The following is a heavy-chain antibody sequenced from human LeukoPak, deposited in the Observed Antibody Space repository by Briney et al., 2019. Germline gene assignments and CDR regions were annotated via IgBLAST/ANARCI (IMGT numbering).Heavy chain of an antibody. D-gene: IGHD2-2*01. CDR1: GGSFSGYY. Sequence: PSETLSLTSAVYGGSFSGYYWSWIRQPPGKGLEWIGEINHSGSTNYNPSLKSRVTISVDTSKNQFSLKLSSVTAADTAVYYCARGVGKYQLLATDYWGQGTLVTVSS. CDR2: INHSGST. V-gene: IGHV4-34*01. CDR3: ARGVGKYQLLATDY. J-gene: IGHJ4*02.